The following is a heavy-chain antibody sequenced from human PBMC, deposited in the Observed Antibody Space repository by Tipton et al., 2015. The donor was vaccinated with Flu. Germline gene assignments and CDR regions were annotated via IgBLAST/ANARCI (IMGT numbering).Heavy chain of an antibody. Sequence: TLSLTCSVSGDSIGSPYYWGWIRQPPGKGLEWIGNIHKTGSTYFNPSLRNRVTISVDTSNNQFPLKPNSVTAADKAVYFCARLDYGPTQWYFDLWGRGTLVTVSS. V-gene: IGHV4-38-2*01. CDR3: ARLDYGPTQWYFDL. CDR1: GDSIGSPYY. CDR2: IHKTGST. J-gene: IGHJ2*01. D-gene: IGHD4-17*01.